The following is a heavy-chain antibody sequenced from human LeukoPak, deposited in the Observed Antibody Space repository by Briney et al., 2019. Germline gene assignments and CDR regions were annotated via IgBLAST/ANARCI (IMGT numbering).Heavy chain of an antibody. J-gene: IGHJ5*01. D-gene: IGHD3-22*01. CDR1: GGSFSSRSGYY. V-gene: IGHV4-39*01. CDR3: ARHSRGYPGAWLDS. CDR2: IFYSGNT. Sequence: SETLSLTCTVSGGSFSSRSGYYWAWIRQPPGKGLECIGSIFYSGNTYYNPSLKSRVTISVDTSKNQISLKMNSVTAADTAVYYCARHSRGYPGAWLDSWGQGTLVTVSS.